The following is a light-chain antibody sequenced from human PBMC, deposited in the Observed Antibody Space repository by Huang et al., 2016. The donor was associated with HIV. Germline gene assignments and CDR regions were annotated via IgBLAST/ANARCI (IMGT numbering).Light chain of an antibody. CDR3: QQLHTYPIT. J-gene: IGKJ5*01. CDR1: QDIGTS. CDR2: CAS. V-gene: IGKV1-13*02. Sequence: QLTQSPPSLSASVGDTIIISCRASQDIGTSLAWYQQKTGRAPKLLISCASTLQTGVPSRVSGDSAGTFFTLFITGLQPEDFATYYCQQLHTYPITFGQGTRLDIK.